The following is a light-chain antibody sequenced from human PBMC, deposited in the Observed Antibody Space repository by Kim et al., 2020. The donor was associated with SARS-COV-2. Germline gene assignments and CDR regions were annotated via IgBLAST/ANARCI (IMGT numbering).Light chain of an antibody. CDR3: QAWDSGSAL. Sequence: SVSTGQKVTLTCSGDKLGNKNVCWYQQKAGQSPVVILYEDRKRPTGIPERFSGSNSGNTATLTISGAQTMDEAAYYCQAWDSGSALFGGGTQLTVL. CDR1: KLGNKN. J-gene: IGLJ3*02. CDR2: EDR. V-gene: IGLV3-1*01.